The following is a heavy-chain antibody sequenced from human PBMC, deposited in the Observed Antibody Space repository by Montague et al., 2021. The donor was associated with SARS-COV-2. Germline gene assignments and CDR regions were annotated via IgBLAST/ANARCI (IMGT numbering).Heavy chain of an antibody. CDR1: GGSISSGTYS. V-gene: IGHV4-30-2*01. Sequence: TLSLTCAVSGGSISSGTYSWSWIRQPPGKGLEWIGYIYHSGDTYYNPSLKSRVTISVDTSKNQFSLRLSSVTAADTAVYYCARGGGYSDLHYFDYWGQGTPVTVSS. J-gene: IGHJ4*03. CDR3: ARGGGYSDLHYFDY. D-gene: IGHD4-17*01. CDR2: IYHSGDT.